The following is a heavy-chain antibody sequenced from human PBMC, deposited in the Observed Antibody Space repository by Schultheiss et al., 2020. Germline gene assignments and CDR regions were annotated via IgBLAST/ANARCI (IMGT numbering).Heavy chain of an antibody. Sequence: GESLKISCAASGFTFSSYSMNWVRQAPGKGLEWVSYISSSSSTIYYADSVKGRFTISRDNAKNSLYLQMNSLRAEDTAVYYCARWGDFGYYYYYGMDVWGQGTTVTVSS. D-gene: IGHD3-16*01. V-gene: IGHV3-48*01. CDR3: ARWGDFGYYYYYGMDV. CDR1: GFTFSSYS. J-gene: IGHJ6*02. CDR2: ISSSSSTI.